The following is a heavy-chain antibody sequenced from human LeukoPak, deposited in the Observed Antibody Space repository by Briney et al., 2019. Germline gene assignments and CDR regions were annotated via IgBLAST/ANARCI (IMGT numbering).Heavy chain of an antibody. CDR2: ISTSGSTI. Sequence: GGSLRLSCAASGFTSSSYEMNWVRRAPGKGLELVSYISTSGSTIYHADSVQGRFTISRDNAKNSLFLQMNSLRAEDTAVYYCARRGYYDSSGYLFDYWGQGTLVTVSS. D-gene: IGHD3-22*01. V-gene: IGHV3-48*03. CDR1: GFTSSSYE. J-gene: IGHJ4*02. CDR3: ARRGYYDSSGYLFDY.